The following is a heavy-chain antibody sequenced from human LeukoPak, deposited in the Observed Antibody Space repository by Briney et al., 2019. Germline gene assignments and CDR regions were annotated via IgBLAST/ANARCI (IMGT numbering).Heavy chain of an antibody. CDR3: ARDSNSAGDY. D-gene: IGHD3-10*01. CDR2: IWFDGTEK. Sequence: GGSLRLSSAASGFVFSGYAMHWVRQVPGKGLEWVALIWFDGTEKFYADSVKGRFTISRDNSRNTVDLQMNSLRVEDTAVYYCARDSNSAGDYWGQGTLVTVSS. J-gene: IGHJ4*02. CDR1: GFVFSGYA. V-gene: IGHV3-33*01.